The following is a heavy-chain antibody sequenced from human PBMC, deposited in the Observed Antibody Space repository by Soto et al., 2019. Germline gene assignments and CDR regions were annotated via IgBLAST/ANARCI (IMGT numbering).Heavy chain of an antibody. V-gene: IGHV1-3*01. CDR3: ARDKRSYDILTGYPAYYMDV. Sequence: ASVKVSCKASGYTFTSYAMHWVRQAPGQRLEWMGWINAGNGNTKYSQKFQGRVTITRDTSASTAYMELSSLRSEDTAVYYCARDKRSYDILTGYPAYYMDVWGKGTTVTVSS. D-gene: IGHD3-9*01. CDR2: INAGNGNT. CDR1: GYTFTSYA. J-gene: IGHJ6*03.